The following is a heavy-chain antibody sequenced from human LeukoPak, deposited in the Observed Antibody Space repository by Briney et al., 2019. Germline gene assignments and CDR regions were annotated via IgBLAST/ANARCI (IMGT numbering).Heavy chain of an antibody. Sequence: GASVKVSCKASGYTFTGYYMHWVRQAPGQGLEWMGWINPNSGGTNYAQKFQGRVTMTRDTSISTAYMELSRLRSDDTAVYYCARCESSSWSLRYYYYGVDVWGQGTTVTVSS. CDR3: ARCESSSWSLRYYYYGVDV. CDR2: INPNSGGT. D-gene: IGHD6-13*01. V-gene: IGHV1-2*02. CDR1: GYTFTGYY. J-gene: IGHJ6*02.